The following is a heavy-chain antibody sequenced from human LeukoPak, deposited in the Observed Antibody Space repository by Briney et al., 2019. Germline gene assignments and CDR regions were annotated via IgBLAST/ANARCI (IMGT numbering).Heavy chain of an antibody. J-gene: IGHJ3*02. CDR1: GFTFSNYW. D-gene: IGHD6-13*01. V-gene: IGHV3-7*01. CDR3: ARPRGSWYAFDI. Sequence: GGSLRLSCAASGFTFSNYWMSWARQAPGKGLEWVANIKQDGSEKYYVDSVKGRFTISRDNAKNSLYLQMNSLRAEDTSVYYCARPRGSWYAFDIWGQGTMVTVSS. CDR2: IKQDGSEK.